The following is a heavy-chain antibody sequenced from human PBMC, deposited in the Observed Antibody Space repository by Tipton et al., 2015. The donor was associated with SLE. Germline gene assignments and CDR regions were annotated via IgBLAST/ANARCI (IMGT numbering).Heavy chain of an antibody. J-gene: IGHJ4*02. D-gene: IGHD4-23*01. CDR1: GFTFSSYS. Sequence: SLRLSCAASGFTFSSYSMNWVRQAPGKGLEWVSSISSSSSYIYYADSVKGRFTISRDNAKNSLYLQMNSLRAEDTAVYYCARDGYGGTPAGGYWGQGTLVTVSS. V-gene: IGHV3-21*01. CDR2: ISSSSSYI. CDR3: ARDGYGGTPAGGY.